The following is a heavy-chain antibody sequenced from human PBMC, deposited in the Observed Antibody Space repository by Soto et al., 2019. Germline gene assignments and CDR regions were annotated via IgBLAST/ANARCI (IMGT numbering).Heavy chain of an antibody. CDR2: ISWNSGSI. J-gene: IGHJ4*02. CDR1: GFTFDDYA. Sequence: GGSLRLSCAASGFTFDDYAMHWVRQAPGKGLEWVSGISWNSGSIAYADSVEGRFTISRDNAKNSLFLQMNSLRTEDTALYYCTKDVLTTVTYFNYWGQGTLVTVSS. CDR3: TKDVLTTVTYFNY. V-gene: IGHV3-9*01. D-gene: IGHD4-4*01.